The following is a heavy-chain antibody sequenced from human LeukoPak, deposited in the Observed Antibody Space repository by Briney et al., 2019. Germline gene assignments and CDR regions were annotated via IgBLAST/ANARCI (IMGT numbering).Heavy chain of an antibody. Sequence: GGSLRLSCAASGFTFSSYEMNWVRQAPGKGLEWVSYISSSGGTIYYGDSVKGRFTISRDNAKNSLYLQMNSLRAEDTAVYYCAELGITMIGGVWGKGTTVTISS. V-gene: IGHV3-48*03. CDR2: ISSSGGTI. D-gene: IGHD3-10*02. CDR3: AELGITMIGGV. J-gene: IGHJ6*04. CDR1: GFTFSSYE.